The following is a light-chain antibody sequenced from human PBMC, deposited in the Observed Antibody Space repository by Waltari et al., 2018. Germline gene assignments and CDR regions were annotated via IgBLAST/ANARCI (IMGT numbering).Light chain of an antibody. J-gene: IGLJ1*01. CDR2: KKT. V-gene: IGLV3-9*01. Sequence: SYELTQPLSVSVALGQAARITCGGNNIASKNVHWYQQKPGQAPVGGIYKKTNRPSGMPERFSGSNSGNTATLTISRVQVGDEADYYCQVWDSGTYVFGTGTSVTVL. CDR3: QVWDSGTYV. CDR1: NIASKN.